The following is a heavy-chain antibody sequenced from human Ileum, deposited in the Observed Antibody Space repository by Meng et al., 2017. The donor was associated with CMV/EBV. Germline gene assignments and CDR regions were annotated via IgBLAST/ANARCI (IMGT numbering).Heavy chain of an antibody. CDR3: ASPIAVAGNYYGMDV. CDR1: GFTFSASW. D-gene: IGHD6-19*01. J-gene: IGHJ6*02. V-gene: IGHV3-74*03. CDR2: INSDGTTS. Sequence: GESLKISCAASGFTFSASWMHWVRQVPGKGLIWVSGINSDGTTSKYADYVKGRLTIYRDNAKKTVFLQMDSLRAEDTAVYYCASPIAVAGNYYGMDVWGQGTTVNVSS.